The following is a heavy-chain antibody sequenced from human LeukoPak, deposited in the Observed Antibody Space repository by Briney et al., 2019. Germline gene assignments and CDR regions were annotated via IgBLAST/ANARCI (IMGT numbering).Heavy chain of an antibody. D-gene: IGHD3-10*01. Sequence: GGSLTLSCAAPGITFSNYNMNWVRQAPGKGLEWISAITSSSSYTFYADSVKGRFTISRDNAKNSLYLQMNSLRAEDTAVYYCARDGYYGSGSYYMAAFDIWGQGTMVTVSS. CDR1: GITFSNYN. CDR2: ITSSSSYT. V-gene: IGHV3-21*01. J-gene: IGHJ3*02. CDR3: ARDGYYGSGSYYMAAFDI.